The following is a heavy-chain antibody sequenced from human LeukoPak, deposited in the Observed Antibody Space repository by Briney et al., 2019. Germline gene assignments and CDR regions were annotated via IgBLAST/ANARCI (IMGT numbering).Heavy chain of an antibody. Sequence: GGSLRLSCAASGFTFSSYSMSWVRQAPGKGLEWVSVIYTSGSTYYADSVKGRFTMYRDNSKNTVYLQMNSLRAEDTAVYYCARAPYSWNYGWGQGTLVTVSS. V-gene: IGHV3-66*01. D-gene: IGHD1-7*01. CDR3: ARAPYSWNYG. J-gene: IGHJ4*02. CDR1: GFTFSSYS. CDR2: IYTSGST.